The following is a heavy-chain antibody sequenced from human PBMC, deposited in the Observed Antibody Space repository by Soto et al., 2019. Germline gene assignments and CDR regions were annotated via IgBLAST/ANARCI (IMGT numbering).Heavy chain of an antibody. J-gene: IGHJ4*02. CDR2: IYYSGST. CDR3: ARGHLGVTRYYYDSSGTLDY. V-gene: IGHV4-31*03. D-gene: IGHD3-22*01. CDR1: VGSISSRGYY. Sequence: TLSLTCTVSVGSISSRGYYWSWILQHPGKALEWIGYIYYSGSTYYNPSLKSRVTISVDTSKNQFSLKLSSVTAADTAVYYCARGHLGVTRYYYDSSGTLDYWGQGTLVTVSS.